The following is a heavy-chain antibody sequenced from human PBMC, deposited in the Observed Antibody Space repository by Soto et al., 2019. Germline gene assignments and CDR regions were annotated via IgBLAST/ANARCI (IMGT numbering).Heavy chain of an antibody. Sequence: SETLSLTCTVSGGSISSYYWSWIRQPPGKGLEWIGYIYYSGSTNYNPSLKSRVTISVDTSKNQFSLKLSSVTAADTAVYYCARLSRPNYYYYYMDVWGKGTTVTVS. CDR2: IYYSGST. D-gene: IGHD2-2*01. CDR3: ARLSRPNYYYYYMDV. V-gene: IGHV4-59*01. J-gene: IGHJ6*03. CDR1: GGSISSYY.